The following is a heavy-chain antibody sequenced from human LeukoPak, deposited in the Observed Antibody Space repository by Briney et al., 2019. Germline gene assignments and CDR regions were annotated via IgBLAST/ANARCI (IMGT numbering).Heavy chain of an antibody. Sequence: PGGSLRLSCAASGFTFSSYWMSWVRQAPGKGLEWVANIKQDGSEKYYVDSVKGRFTISRDNAKNSLYLQMNSLRAEDTAVYYCARNGGPDEGNWFDPWGQGTLVTVSS. V-gene: IGHV3-7*01. CDR3: ARNGGPDEGNWFDP. D-gene: IGHD3-16*01. J-gene: IGHJ5*02. CDR1: GFTFSSYW. CDR2: IKQDGSEK.